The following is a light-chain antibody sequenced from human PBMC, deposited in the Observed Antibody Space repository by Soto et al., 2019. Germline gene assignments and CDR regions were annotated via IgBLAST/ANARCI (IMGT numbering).Light chain of an antibody. Sequence: EIVLTQSPGTLSLSPGERATLPCRASQSVTSNYLAWYQQKPGQAPRLLIYGASSRATGIPDRFSGSASGTDFTLTISRLDPEDFAVYYCQQYGSSPHTFGGGTKVEIK. CDR3: QQYGSSPHT. CDR1: QSVTSNY. V-gene: IGKV3-20*01. CDR2: GAS. J-gene: IGKJ4*01.